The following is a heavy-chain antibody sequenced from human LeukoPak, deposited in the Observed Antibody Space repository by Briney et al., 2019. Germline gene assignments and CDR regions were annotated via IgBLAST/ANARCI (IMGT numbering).Heavy chain of an antibody. CDR1: GFTFSSHS. V-gene: IGHV3-21*01. D-gene: IGHD5-24*01. Sequence: GGSLRLSCAASGFTFSSHSMNWVRQAPGKGLECVSSISSSGSYIYYADSVKGRFTISRDNAKNLLYLQMNSLRAEDTAVYYCAREEMATIFPWGQGTLVTVSS. J-gene: IGHJ5*02. CDR3: AREEMATIFP. CDR2: ISSSGSYI.